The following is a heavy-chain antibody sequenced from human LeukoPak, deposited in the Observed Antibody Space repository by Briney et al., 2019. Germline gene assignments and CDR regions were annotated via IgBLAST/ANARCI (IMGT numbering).Heavy chain of an antibody. D-gene: IGHD6-6*01. Sequence: GGSLRLSCAASGFTFSNFAIRWVRRVPGKGLEWVSSIDGSGDKTHYPDSVRGRFTVSRDNSKNTLYLQMNSLRAEDTAVYYCAKVTAISSLDYFDYWGQGTLVTVSS. CDR1: GFTFSNFA. V-gene: IGHV3-23*01. J-gene: IGHJ4*02. CDR3: AKVTAISSLDYFDY. CDR2: IDGSGDKT.